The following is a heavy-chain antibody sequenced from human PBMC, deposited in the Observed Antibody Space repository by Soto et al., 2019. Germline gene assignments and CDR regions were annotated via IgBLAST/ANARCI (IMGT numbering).Heavy chain of an antibody. CDR3: AREYTETVDGPTPFYFDY. V-gene: IGHV4-4*07. Sequence: SETLSLTCSVSGDSISSYYWSWIRQSAGKGLEWIGRTYITGDTNYSPSLKGRVTMSVDTSRNQLSLKLSSVTAADTAVYYCAREYTETVDGPTPFYFDYWGQGTPVTVSS. CDR2: TYITGDT. D-gene: IGHD6-19*01. CDR1: GDSISSYY. J-gene: IGHJ4*02.